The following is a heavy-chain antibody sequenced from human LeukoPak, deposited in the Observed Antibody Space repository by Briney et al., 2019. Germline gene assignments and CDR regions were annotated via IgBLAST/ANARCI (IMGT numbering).Heavy chain of an antibody. V-gene: IGHV1-69*06. CDR1: GYTFTSYD. J-gene: IGHJ4*02. Sequence: ASVKVSCKASGYTFTSYDINWVRQAPGQGLEWMGGIIPIFGTANYAQKFQGRVTITADKSTSTAYMELSSLRSEDTAVYYCARDDSHYYGSSGYYGGDYWGQGTLVTVSS. CDR3: ARDDSHYYGSSGYYGGDY. D-gene: IGHD3-22*01. CDR2: IIPIFGTA.